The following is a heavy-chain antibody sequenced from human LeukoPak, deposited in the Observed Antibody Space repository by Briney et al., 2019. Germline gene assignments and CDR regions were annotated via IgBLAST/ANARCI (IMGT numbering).Heavy chain of an antibody. CDR1: GYTFTSYG. CDR2: ISAYNGNT. Sequence: ASVKVSCKASGYTFTSYGISWVRQAPGQGLEWMGWISAYNGNTNYAQKLQGRVTMTRDTSTSTAYMELRSLRSDDTGVYYCAREDDSGDYTGPLSYYGMDVWGQGTTVTVSS. CDR3: AREDDSGDYTGPLSYYGMDV. J-gene: IGHJ6*02. V-gene: IGHV1-18*01. D-gene: IGHD4-17*01.